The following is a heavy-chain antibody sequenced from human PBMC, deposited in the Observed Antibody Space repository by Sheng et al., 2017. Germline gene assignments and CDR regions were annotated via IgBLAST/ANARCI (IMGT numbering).Heavy chain of an antibody. Sequence: QVQLQESGPGLVKPSETLSLTCTVSGYSISSGYYWGWIRQPPGKGLEWIGSIYHSGSTYYNPSLKSRVTISVDTSKNQFSLKLSSVTAADTAVYYCARVIHDSSFSWFDPWGQGNPGHRLL. V-gene: IGHV4-38-2*02. CDR2: IYHSGST. J-gene: IGHJ5*02. D-gene: IGHD3-22*01. CDR3: ARVIHDSSFSWFDP. CDR1: GYSISSGYY.